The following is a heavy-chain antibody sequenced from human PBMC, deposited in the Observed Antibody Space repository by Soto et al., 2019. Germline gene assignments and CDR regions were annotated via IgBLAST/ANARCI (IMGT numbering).Heavy chain of an antibody. D-gene: IGHD2-21*02. Sequence: PSETLSLTCTVSCGSVSSGSYYWSWIRQPPGKGLGWIGYIYYSGSTNYNPSLKSRVTISVDTSKNQFSLKLSSVTAADTAVYYCARRDGGNSTFDYWGQGTLVTVSS. CDR1: CGSVSSGSYY. CDR3: ARRDGGNSTFDY. V-gene: IGHV4-61*01. CDR2: IYYSGST. J-gene: IGHJ4*02.